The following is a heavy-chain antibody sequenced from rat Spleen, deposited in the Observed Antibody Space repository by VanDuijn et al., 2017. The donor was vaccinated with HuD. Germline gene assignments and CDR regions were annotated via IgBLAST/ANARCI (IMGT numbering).Heavy chain of an antibody. D-gene: IGHD1-6*01. V-gene: IGHV2-43*01. Sequence: QVQLKESGPGLVQPSQTLSLTCTVSGFSLTRYHVTWVRQPPGKGLEWMGVIWTGGSTTYNSLLKSRLSISRDISKSQVFLRMNGLQTEDTATYYGARDAGILRYWGQGVMVTVSS. CDR2: IWTGGST. CDR1: GFSLTRYH. J-gene: IGHJ2*01. CDR3: ARDAGILRY.